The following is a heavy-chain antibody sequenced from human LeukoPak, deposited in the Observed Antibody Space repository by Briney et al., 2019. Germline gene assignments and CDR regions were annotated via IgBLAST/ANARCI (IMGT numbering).Heavy chain of an antibody. CDR3: ARLVVSNWYHEVLLGRDY. CDR2: FYYSGST. V-gene: IGHV4-39*01. D-gene: IGHD6-13*01. CDR1: GGSISSRPYC. J-gene: IGHJ4*02. Sequence: SETLSLTCTVSGGSISSRPYCWGWIRQPPGKGLEWLGSFYYSGSTYYKPSLKSRVTISVDTSKNQFSLKLSSVTAADTAVYYCARLVVSNWYHEVLLGRDYWGQGTLVTVSS.